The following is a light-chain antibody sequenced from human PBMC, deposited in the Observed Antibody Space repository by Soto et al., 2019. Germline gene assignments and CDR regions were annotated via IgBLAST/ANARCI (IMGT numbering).Light chain of an antibody. CDR2: VNSDCSH. CDR3: QTWGTFIEEVV. Sequence: QPVLTQSPSASASLGDSVKLTCTLSSEHSGYAIAWHQQQPEKGPRYLMKVNSDCSHSKGDGIPDRFSGSSSGAERYLTISSLQSEDEADYCCQTWGTFIEEVVFGGGTKLTVL. CDR1: SEHSGYA. V-gene: IGLV4-69*01. J-gene: IGLJ2*01.